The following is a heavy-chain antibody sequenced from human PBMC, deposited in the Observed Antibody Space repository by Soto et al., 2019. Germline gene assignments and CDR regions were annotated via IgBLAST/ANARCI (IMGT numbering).Heavy chain of an antibody. V-gene: IGHV3-7*03. D-gene: IGHD6-19*01. Sequence: EVQLVESGGGLVQPGGSLRLSCAASGLTFSNYWMSWVRQAPGKGLEWVASINQDGTLKYYVDSVKGRLTISRDNAQNSFFLQMIILRAEDTAVYYCARWQSSGWYLDIWGQGTLLSVSS. CDR3: ARWQSSGWYLDI. CDR2: INQDGTLK. CDR1: GLTFSNYW. J-gene: IGHJ4*02.